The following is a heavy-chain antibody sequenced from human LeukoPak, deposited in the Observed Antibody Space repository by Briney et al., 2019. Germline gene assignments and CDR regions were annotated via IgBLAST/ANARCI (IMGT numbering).Heavy chain of an antibody. V-gene: IGHV4-39*07. J-gene: IGHJ3*02. CDR3: ARDLSRMGIAFDI. D-gene: IGHD3-3*02. Sequence: SETLSLTCTVSGGSISSSSYYWGWIRQPPGKGLEWIGSIYYSGSTYYNPSLKSRVTISVDTSKNQFSLKLSSVTAADTAVYYCARDLSRMGIAFDIWGQGTMVTVSS. CDR1: GGSISSSSYY. CDR2: IYYSGST.